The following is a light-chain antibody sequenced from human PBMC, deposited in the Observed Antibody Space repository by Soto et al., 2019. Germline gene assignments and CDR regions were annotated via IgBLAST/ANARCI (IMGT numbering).Light chain of an antibody. Sequence: QSVLSQPPSASGSPGQSVTISCTGTSSDVGGYDYVSWYQQHAGKAPKLMIYEVTKRPSGVPDRFSGSKSGYTASLTVSGLQAEDEDDYYCSSYGGSNNYVFGTGTKVTVL. CDR1: SSDVGGYDY. CDR2: EVT. J-gene: IGLJ1*01. CDR3: SSYGGSNNYV. V-gene: IGLV2-8*01.